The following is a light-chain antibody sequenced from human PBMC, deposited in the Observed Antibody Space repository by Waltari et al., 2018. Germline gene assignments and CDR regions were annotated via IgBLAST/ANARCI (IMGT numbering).Light chain of an antibody. CDR1: SSDDGTYPR. J-gene: IGLJ2*01. CDR2: EIN. V-gene: IGLV2-23*02. CDR3: CSYVTGGTLV. Sequence: QSALTQPASVSGSPGQSLPISCTGTSSDDGTYPRVSWYQKNPGKAPQLIIYEINMRPSGISNRFSGSKSGNTASLTISGLQAEDEADYYCCSYVTGGTLVFGGGTRLTVL.